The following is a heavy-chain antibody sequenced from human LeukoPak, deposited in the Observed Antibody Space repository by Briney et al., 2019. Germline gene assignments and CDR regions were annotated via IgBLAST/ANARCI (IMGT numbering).Heavy chain of an antibody. V-gene: IGHV3-7*01. J-gene: IGHJ4*02. CDR2: IKQDGGTR. CDR3: ARDTVGSLDY. Sequence: PGGSLRLSCAASGFTFTNSWMAWVRQAPGKGLEWVANIKQDGGTRNYADSLRGRFTISRDNPKNSLYLQMNSLRADDTAVYYCARDTVGSLDYWGQGILVTVAS. D-gene: IGHD1-26*01. CDR1: GFTFTNSW.